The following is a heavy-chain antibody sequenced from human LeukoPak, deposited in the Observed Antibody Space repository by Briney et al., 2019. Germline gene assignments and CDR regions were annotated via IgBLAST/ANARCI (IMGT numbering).Heavy chain of an antibody. CDR1: GYTFTSNY. CDR2: INTNTGNP. Sequence: ASVKVSCKASGYTFTSNYIHWVRQAPGQGLEWMGWINTNTGNPTYAQGFTGRFVFSLDTSVSTAYLQISSLKAEDTAVYYCARGTYYYDSSGYYGDYWGQGTLVTVSS. V-gene: IGHV7-4-1*02. CDR3: ARGTYYYDSSGYYGDY. D-gene: IGHD3-22*01. J-gene: IGHJ4*02.